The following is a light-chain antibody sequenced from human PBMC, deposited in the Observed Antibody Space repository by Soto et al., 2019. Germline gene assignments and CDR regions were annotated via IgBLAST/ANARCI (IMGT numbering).Light chain of an antibody. CDR2: SHN. CDR3: AAWDDSLNGYV. V-gene: IGLV1-44*01. CDR1: SSNIGSNT. J-gene: IGLJ1*01. Sequence: QSVLTQPPSASGTPGQRVTISCSGSSSNIGSNTVNWYQQLPGTAPKLLIYSHNQRPSAVPDRFSGSKSGTSASLAISGLQSEDEADYYCAAWDDSLNGYVFGTGTKLTVL.